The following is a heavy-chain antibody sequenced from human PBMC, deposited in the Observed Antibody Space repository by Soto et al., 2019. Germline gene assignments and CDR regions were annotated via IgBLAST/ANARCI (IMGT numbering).Heavy chain of an antibody. D-gene: IGHD3-16*01. J-gene: IGHJ4*02. V-gene: IGHV4-59*07. CDR1: GASMNNYY. Sequence: SDAQSLTCTVSGASMNNYYGSLVRQPTGKGLEWIGYMYYSGGSNSNPSLKGRVTISVDTSKNQISLELTSVTAADTAVYYCVRSGHSFGGVMWGQGTLVTVS. CDR2: MYYSGGS. CDR3: VRSGHSFGGVM.